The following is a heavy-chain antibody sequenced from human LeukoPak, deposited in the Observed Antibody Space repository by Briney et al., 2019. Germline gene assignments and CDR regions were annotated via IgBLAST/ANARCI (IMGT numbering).Heavy chain of an antibody. CDR1: GYSFTSYW. CDR2: IYPGDSDT. D-gene: IGHD2-2*01. CDR3: ARHGPRGTSWYYYYMDV. Sequence: GEPLKISCKGSGYSFTSYWIGWVRQMPGKGLEWMGIIYPGDSDTRYSPSFQGQVTISADKSISTAYLQWSSLKASDTAMYYCARHGPRGTSWYYYYMDVWGKGTTVTVSS. V-gene: IGHV5-51*01. J-gene: IGHJ6*03.